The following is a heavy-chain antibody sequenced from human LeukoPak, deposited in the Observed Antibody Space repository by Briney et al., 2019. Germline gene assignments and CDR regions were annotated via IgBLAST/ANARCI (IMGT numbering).Heavy chain of an antibody. Sequence: GGSLRLSCAASGFTFSSYAMSWVRQAPGKGLEWVSAISGGGGSTYYADSVKGRFTISRDNSKNTLYLQMNSLRAEDTAVYYCAKRSRENYDYVWGSYRTARGYFDYWGQGTLVTVSS. CDR2: ISGGGGST. CDR1: GFTFSSYA. CDR3: AKRSRENYDYVWGSYRTARGYFDY. D-gene: IGHD3-16*02. J-gene: IGHJ4*02. V-gene: IGHV3-23*01.